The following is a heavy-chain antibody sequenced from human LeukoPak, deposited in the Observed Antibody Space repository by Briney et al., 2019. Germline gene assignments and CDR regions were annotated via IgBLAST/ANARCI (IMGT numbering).Heavy chain of an antibody. V-gene: IGHV3-23*01. D-gene: IGHD4-23*01. CDR3: VKDFGGNSDY. J-gene: IGHJ4*02. CDR2: ISERGGRT. Sequence: GGSLRLSCAASGFTFASYAMSWVRQTPGKGLEWVSSISERGGRTYYAGSVRGRFTISRDSVENTLHLQMNSLRAEDTAVYYCVKDFGGNSDYWGQGTLVTVSS. CDR1: GFTFASYA.